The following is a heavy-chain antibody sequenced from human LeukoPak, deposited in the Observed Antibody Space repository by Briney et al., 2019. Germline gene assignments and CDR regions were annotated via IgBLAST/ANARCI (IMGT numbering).Heavy chain of an antibody. J-gene: IGHJ4*02. CDR3: AKETRRGYSYGYFDS. CDR1: GFTFTSHA. V-gene: IGHV3-23*01. Sequence: GGSLRLSCAASGFTFTSHAMSWVRQAPGKGLEWVSCISVGGTTYYADSVKGRFTMSSDNSKNTLDLQMNTLSAEDTAVYYCAKETRRGYSYGYFDSWGQGTLVTVSS. CDR2: ISVGGTT. D-gene: IGHD5-18*01.